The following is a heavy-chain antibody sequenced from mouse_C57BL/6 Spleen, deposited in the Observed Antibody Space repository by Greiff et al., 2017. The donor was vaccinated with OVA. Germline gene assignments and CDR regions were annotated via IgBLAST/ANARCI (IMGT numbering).Heavy chain of an antibody. CDR3: ARSFITTGYSDV. CDR2: IDPNSGGT. J-gene: IGHJ1*03. D-gene: IGHD1-1*01. Sequence: VKLQQPGAELVKPGASVKLSCKASGYTFTSYWMHWVKQRPGRGLEWIGRIDPNSGGTKYNEKFKSKATLTVDKPSSTAYMQLSSLTSEDSAVYYCARSFITTGYSDVWGTGTTVTVSS. V-gene: IGHV1-72*01. CDR1: GYTFTSYW.